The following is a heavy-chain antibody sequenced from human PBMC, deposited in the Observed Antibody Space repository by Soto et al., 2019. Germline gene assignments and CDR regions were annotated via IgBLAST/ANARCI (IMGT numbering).Heavy chain of an antibody. CDR1: GGSISSGDYY. Sequence: QLQESGPGLVKPSQTLSLTCTVSGGSISSGDYYWSWIRQPPGKGLEWIGYTYKSGGTYYNPSLRSRVAMSVDTPKNQFSLRLSSATAADTAIYYCAREDTAMVDYWGQGTLVTVSS. CDR3: AREDTAMVDY. J-gene: IGHJ4*02. V-gene: IGHV4-30-4*01. D-gene: IGHD5-18*01. CDR2: TYKSGGT.